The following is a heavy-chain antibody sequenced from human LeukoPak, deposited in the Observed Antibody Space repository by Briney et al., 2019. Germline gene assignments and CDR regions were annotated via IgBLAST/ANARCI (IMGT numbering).Heavy chain of an antibody. CDR3: ARLSYGSGSYYNFYIDY. CDR2: IYYSGNT. D-gene: IGHD3-10*01. CDR1: GGSISSSSNY. V-gene: IGHV4-39*01. J-gene: IGHJ4*02. Sequence: QTSETLSLTCTVSGGSISSSSNYWGWSRQPPGKGLEWIGGIYYSGNTYYNASLKSRVTISVDASKNQFSVNLSSVTAADTAVYYCARLSYGSGSYYNFYIDYWGQGTLVTVSA.